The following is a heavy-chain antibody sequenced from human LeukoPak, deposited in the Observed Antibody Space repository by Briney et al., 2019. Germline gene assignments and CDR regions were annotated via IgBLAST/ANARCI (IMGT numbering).Heavy chain of an antibody. V-gene: IGHV3-23*01. CDR3: AKNRGYCSGGSCYGDY. D-gene: IGHD2-15*01. J-gene: IGHJ4*02. CDR2: ISTSGDNT. Sequence: GGSLRLSCAASGFTFSDYAMSWVRQAPGKGLEWVSTISTSGDNTYFADSVKGRFTISRDISKNTLYLQMNSLRVEDTAVYYCAKNRGYCSGGSCYGDYWGQGTLVTVSS. CDR1: GFTFSDYA.